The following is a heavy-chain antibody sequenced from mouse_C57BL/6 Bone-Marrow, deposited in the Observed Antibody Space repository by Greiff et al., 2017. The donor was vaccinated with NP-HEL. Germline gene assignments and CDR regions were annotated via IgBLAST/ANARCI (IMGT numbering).Heavy chain of an antibody. CDR3: ARGDYGSSRFGYAMDY. CDR2: IYPGDGDT. J-gene: IGHJ4*01. D-gene: IGHD1-1*01. CDR1: GYAFSSYW. Sequence: QVPLKESGAELVKPGASVKISCKASGYAFSSYWMNWVKARPGKGLEWIGQIYPGDGDTKYNGKLKGKATLTADKSSSTDYMQVSSLTSEDAAVYFWARGDYGSSRFGYAMDYWGQGTSVTVSS. V-gene: IGHV1-80*01.